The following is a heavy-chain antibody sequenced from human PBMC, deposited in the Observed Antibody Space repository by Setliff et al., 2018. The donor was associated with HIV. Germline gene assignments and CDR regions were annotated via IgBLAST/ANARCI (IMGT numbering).Heavy chain of an antibody. CDR2: IYARGGT. CDR3: VGDEATVTFDY. D-gene: IGHD4-17*01. CDR1: GGSISSYY. Sequence: PSETLSLTCSVSGGSISSYYWSWIRQPAGKGLEWIGRIYARGGTNYNPSLESRVTMSVDTSMSQFSLKLTSVTAADTAVYYCVGDEATVTFDYWGQGTLVTVSS. J-gene: IGHJ4*02. V-gene: IGHV4-4*07.